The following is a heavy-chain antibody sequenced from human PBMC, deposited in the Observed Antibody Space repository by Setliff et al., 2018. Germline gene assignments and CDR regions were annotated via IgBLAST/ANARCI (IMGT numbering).Heavy chain of an antibody. Sequence: GASVKVSCKASGYTFTYYGISWVRQAPGQGLGWMGWISGHNGNTNYAQKFQGRVTLTTDTSTDTAYMELRGLRFDDTAIYYCAKEPAVTMTESIRRSYYDYALDVWGQGTAVTVSS. V-gene: IGHV1-18*01. D-gene: IGHD3-22*01. J-gene: IGHJ6*02. CDR3: AKEPAVTMTESIRRSYYDYALDV. CDR2: ISGHNGNT. CDR1: GYTFTYYG.